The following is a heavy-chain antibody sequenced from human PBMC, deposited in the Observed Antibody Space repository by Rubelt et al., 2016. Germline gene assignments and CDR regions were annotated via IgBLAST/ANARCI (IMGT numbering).Heavy chain of an antibody. Sequence: VQLVESGGGVVQPGMSLRLSCAASGFTVSSNYMNWVRQAPGKGLEWVSVIYSGGSTYYADSVKGRFTISRDNSQNTVHLQMNNLRVEDTAVYYCAMGRLNYWGQGTLVTVSS. CDR2: IYSGGST. CDR3: AMGRLNY. CDR1: GFTVSSNY. J-gene: IGHJ4*02. D-gene: IGHD6-19*01. V-gene: IGHV3-66*01.